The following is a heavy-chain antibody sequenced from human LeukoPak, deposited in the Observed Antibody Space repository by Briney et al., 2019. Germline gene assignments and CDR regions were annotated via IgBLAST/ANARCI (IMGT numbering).Heavy chain of an antibody. Sequence: GASVKVSCKASGYTSTGYHIHWVRQAPGQGLEWMGMINPNSGGTTYAQKFQGRVTMTGDTSISTAYIELSRLSSDDTAVYYCARDLKILYYDSSGPFDYWGQGTLVTVSS. J-gene: IGHJ4*02. CDR2: INPNSGGT. V-gene: IGHV1-2*02. CDR3: ARDLKILYYDSSGPFDY. D-gene: IGHD3-22*01. CDR1: GYTSTGYH.